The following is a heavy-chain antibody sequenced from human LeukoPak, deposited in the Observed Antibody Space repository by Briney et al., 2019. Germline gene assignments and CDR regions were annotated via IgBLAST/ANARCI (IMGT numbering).Heavy chain of an antibody. CDR3: ARGSSSSLSGY. CDR1: GFTFSSYA. CDR2: ISYDGSNK. D-gene: IGHD6-6*01. Sequence: PGGSLRLSCAASGFTFSSYAMHWVRQAPGKGLEWVAVISYDGSNKYYADSVKGRFTISRDNSKNTLYLQMNSLRAEDTAVYYRARGSSSSLSGYWGQGTLVTVSS. V-gene: IGHV3-30-3*01. J-gene: IGHJ4*02.